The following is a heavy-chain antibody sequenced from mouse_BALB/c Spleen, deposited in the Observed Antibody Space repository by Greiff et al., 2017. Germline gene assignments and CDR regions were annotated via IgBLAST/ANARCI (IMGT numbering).Heavy chain of an antibody. V-gene: IGHV1-5*01. D-gene: IGHD2-10*01. CDR2: IYPGNSDT. CDR3: TRGAYYGNYDAWFAY. Sequence: EVMLVESGTVLARPGASVKMSCKASGYSFTSYWMHWVKQRPGQGLEWIGAIYPGNSDTSYNQKFKGKAKLTAVTSASTAYMELSSLTNEDSAVYYCTRGAYYGNYDAWFAYWGQGTLVTVSA. CDR1: GYSFTSYW. J-gene: IGHJ3*01.